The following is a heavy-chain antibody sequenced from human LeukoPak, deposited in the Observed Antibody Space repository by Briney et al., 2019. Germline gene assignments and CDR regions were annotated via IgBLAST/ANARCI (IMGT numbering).Heavy chain of an antibody. J-gene: IGHJ5*02. V-gene: IGHV4-39*07. D-gene: IGHD3-10*01. CDR3: ARSRVAYYYGSGSYCWFDP. Sequence: SETLSLTCTVSGGSISSSSYYWGWIRQPPGKGLEWIGSIYYNGNTYYNPSLKSRVTISVDTSKNQFSLKLSSVTAADTAVYYCARSRVAYYYGSGSYCWFDPWGQGTLVTVSS. CDR2: IYYNGNT. CDR1: GGSISSSSYY.